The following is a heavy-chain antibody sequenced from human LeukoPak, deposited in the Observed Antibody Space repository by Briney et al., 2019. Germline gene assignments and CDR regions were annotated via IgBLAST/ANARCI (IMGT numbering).Heavy chain of an antibody. CDR3: ARMAAAAGTSFDY. Sequence: PSETLSLTCTVSGGSISSSSYYWGWLRQPPGKGLEWIVSIYYSGSTYYNPSLKSRVTISVDTSKNQFSLKLSSVTAADTAVYYCARMAAAAGTSFDYWGQGTLVTVSS. D-gene: IGHD6-13*01. J-gene: IGHJ4*02. CDR1: GGSISSSSYY. CDR2: IYYSGST. V-gene: IGHV4-39*01.